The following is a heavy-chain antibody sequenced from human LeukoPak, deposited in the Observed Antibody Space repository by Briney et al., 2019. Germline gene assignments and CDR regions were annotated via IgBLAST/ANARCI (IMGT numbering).Heavy chain of an antibody. J-gene: IGHJ6*02. CDR2: IKDDGSEK. V-gene: IGHV3-7*01. CDR3: ARRGITISGVLVYHYSGLDV. Sequence: GGSLRLSCAGSGFTFSSHRMNWVRQAPGKGLEWVASIKDDGSEKHYVDSVSGRFTISRDNAKNSLHLQMSSLRAEDTAVYYCARRGITISGVLVYHYSGLDVWGQGTTVTVSS. CDR1: GFTFSSHR. D-gene: IGHD3-3*01.